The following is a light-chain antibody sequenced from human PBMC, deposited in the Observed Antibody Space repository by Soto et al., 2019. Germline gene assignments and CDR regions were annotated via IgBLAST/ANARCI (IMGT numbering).Light chain of an antibody. Sequence: EIVWTQSPATLSLSPGERATLSCRASQSVNSFLAWYQQKPGQAPRLLIYDASNRATGVPARFSGGGSGTDFTLTISSLEPEDSALYYCQQRAVWPPLTFGGGSKVEI. CDR1: QSVNSF. CDR3: QQRAVWPPLT. V-gene: IGKV3-11*01. CDR2: DAS. J-gene: IGKJ4*01.